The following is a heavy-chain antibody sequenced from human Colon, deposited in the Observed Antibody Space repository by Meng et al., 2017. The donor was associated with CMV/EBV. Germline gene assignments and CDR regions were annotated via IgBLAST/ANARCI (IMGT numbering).Heavy chain of an antibody. CDR3: IRYSDVDNYFFGLDV. Sequence: GESLKISCAASGFSFTSYWMTWVRQAPGKGLEWVANINQHGTEKYYVDSVKGRFTISRDNAKNSLSLQINSLRVEDTAAYYCIRYSDVDNYFFGLDVWGQGTTVTVSS. J-gene: IGHJ6*02. D-gene: IGHD4-17*01. CDR1: GFSFTSYW. CDR2: INQHGTEK. V-gene: IGHV3-7*01.